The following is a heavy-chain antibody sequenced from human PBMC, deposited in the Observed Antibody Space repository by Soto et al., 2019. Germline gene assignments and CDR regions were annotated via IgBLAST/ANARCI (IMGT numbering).Heavy chain of an antibody. J-gene: IGHJ5*02. V-gene: IGHV1-18*01. CDR1: GYTFTSYG. CDR2: ISAYNGNT. CDR3: ARDYRAAIGRSWDWFDP. D-gene: IGHD2-2*01. Sequence: ASVKVSCKASGYTFTSYGISWVRQAPGQGLEWMGWISAYNGNTNYAQKLQGRVTMTTDTSTSTAYMELRSLRSDDTAVYYCARDYRAAIGRSWDWFDPWGQGTLVTVSS.